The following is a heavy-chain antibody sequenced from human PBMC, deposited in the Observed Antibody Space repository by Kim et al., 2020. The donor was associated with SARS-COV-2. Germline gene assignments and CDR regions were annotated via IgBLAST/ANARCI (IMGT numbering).Heavy chain of an antibody. J-gene: IGHJ4*01. Sequence: GGSLRLSCAASGFTFNDYTLHWVRQAPGKGLEWLSFICYDGRTMYYADSVKGRFTISRDDSKHTVYLQMNSLRDEDTAVYYCASDWQAVWLRPYYFNCWG. CDR3: ASDWQAVWLRPYYFNC. CDR2: ICYDGRTM. D-gene: IGHD5-12*01. V-gene: IGHV3-30*04. CDR1: GFTFNDYT.